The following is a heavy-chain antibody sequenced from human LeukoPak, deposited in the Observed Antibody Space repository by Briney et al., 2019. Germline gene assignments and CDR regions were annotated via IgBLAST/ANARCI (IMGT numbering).Heavy chain of an antibody. CDR2: INPNGGGT. CDR3: ARVLATQTYYYYMDV. Sequence: ASVKVSCKASGYTFTGYYMHWVRQAPGQGLEWMGWINPNGGGTNYAQKFQGRVTMTRDTSISTAYMELSRLRSDDTAMYYCARVLATQTYYYYMDVWGKGTTVTVSS. CDR1: GYTFTGYY. J-gene: IGHJ6*03. D-gene: IGHD5-12*01. V-gene: IGHV1-2*02.